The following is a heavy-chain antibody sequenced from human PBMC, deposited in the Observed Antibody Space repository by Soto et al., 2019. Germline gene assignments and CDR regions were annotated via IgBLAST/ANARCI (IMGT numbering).Heavy chain of an antibody. J-gene: IGHJ4*02. Sequence: PSQTLSLTGAAAGYSISSSYYWGWIRQPPGRGLEWIGSIYHSGITSYNPSLKSRVTMAVDTSKNQFSLKLSSVTAADTAVYSCARVRWDDSSGPVLDYWGQGTLGTVTS. V-gene: IGHV4-38-2*01. CDR3: ARVRWDDSSGPVLDY. CDR1: GYSISSSYY. CDR2: IYHSGIT. D-gene: IGHD3-22*01.